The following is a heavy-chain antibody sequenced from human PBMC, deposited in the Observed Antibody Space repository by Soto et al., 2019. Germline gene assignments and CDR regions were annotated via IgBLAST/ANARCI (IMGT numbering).Heavy chain of an antibody. CDR1: GITFSDYW. Sequence: EVQLVESGGGLVQPGGSLRLSCAASGITFSDYWMSWVRQAPGKGLEWVANIKEDGSEKYYVDSVKGRFTISRDNAKNSLYMQMNRLRAEDTAVYYCARDYNREFDYWGQGTPVTVPS. CDR2: IKEDGSEK. CDR3: ARDYNREFDY. J-gene: IGHJ4*02. D-gene: IGHD3-10*01. V-gene: IGHV3-7*05.